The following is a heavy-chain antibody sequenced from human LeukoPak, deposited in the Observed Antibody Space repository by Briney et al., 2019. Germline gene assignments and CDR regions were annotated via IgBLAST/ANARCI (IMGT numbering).Heavy chain of an antibody. CDR1: GGSISSYY. D-gene: IGHD2-15*01. CDR3: ARGTRYCSGDSCQNWFDP. CDR2: ISTSGNT. Sequence: SETLSLTCTVSGGSISSYYWTWIRQPAGKGLEWIGLISTSGNTYYNPSLKSRLTMSVDTSKNQFSLKLSSVTAADTAVYYCARGTRYCSGDSCQNWFDPWGQGTLVTVSS. V-gene: IGHV4-4*07. J-gene: IGHJ5*02.